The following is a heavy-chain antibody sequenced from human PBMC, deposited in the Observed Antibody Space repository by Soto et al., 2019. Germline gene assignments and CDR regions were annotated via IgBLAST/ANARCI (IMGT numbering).Heavy chain of an antibody. CDR1: GYSFTSYW. Sequence: GESLKISCKGSGYSFTSYWIGWVRQMPGKGLEWMGIIYPGDSDTRYSPSFQGRVTISADKSISTAYLQWSSLKASDTAMYYCARTRGGYYGGKKPAKYYFDYWGQGTLVTVSS. CDR3: ARTRGGYYGGKKPAKYYFDY. CDR2: IYPGDSDT. J-gene: IGHJ4*02. D-gene: IGHD4-17*01. V-gene: IGHV5-51*01.